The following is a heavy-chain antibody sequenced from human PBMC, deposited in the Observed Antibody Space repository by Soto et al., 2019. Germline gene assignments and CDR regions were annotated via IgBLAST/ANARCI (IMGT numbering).Heavy chain of an antibody. CDR1: GYTFTSYG. CDR2: ISAYNGNT. CDR3: ARDVVTVEGGGFNWFDP. D-gene: IGHD1-26*01. Sequence: QVQLVQSGAEVKKPGASVKVSCKASGYTFTSYGISWVRQDPGQGLEWMGWISAYNGNTNYAQKLQGRVTMTTDTSTSAAYMELRSLRSDDTAVYYCARDVVTVEGGGFNWFDPWGQGTLVTVSS. J-gene: IGHJ5*02. V-gene: IGHV1-18*01.